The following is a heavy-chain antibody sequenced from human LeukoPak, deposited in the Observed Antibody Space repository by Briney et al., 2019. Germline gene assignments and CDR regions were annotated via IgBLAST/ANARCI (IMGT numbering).Heavy chain of an antibody. CDR3: ARARIAAAGPYYYYMDV. CDR2: ISAYNGNT. CDR1: GGTFSSYT. J-gene: IGHJ6*03. Sequence: ASVKVSCKASGGTFSSYTISWVRQAPGQGLEWMGWISAYNGNTNYAQKLQGRVTMTTGTSTSTAYMELRSLRSDDTAVYYCARARIAAAGPYYYYMDVWGKGTTVTVSS. D-gene: IGHD6-13*01. V-gene: IGHV1-18*01.